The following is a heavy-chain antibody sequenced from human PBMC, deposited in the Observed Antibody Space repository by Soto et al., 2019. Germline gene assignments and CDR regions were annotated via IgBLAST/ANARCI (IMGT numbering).Heavy chain of an antibody. Sequence: QVQLVQSGAELKKPGASVTVSCRSSGDTFNDYCIHWVRQAPGQGLEWMGWINPNSGVTKYAQKFQGWVSMTRDTSIRTVYMQLSRLRSDDTAVYYRARESGGATATLDYYYFYMDVWGTGTTVTVSS. J-gene: IGHJ6*03. CDR2: INPNSGVT. V-gene: IGHV1-2*04. CDR3: ARESGGATATLDYYYFYMDV. D-gene: IGHD5-12*01. CDR1: GDTFNDYC.